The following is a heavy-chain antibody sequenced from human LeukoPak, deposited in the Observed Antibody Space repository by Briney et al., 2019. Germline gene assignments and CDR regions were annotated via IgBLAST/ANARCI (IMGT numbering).Heavy chain of an antibody. CDR1: GGSISRYY. V-gene: IGHV4-59*08. CDR2: IYYNGDT. J-gene: IGHJ4*02. CDR3: ARTVTTEDMFYFDY. Sequence: SETLSLTCTVSGGSISRYYWTWIRQPPGKGLEWLGYIYYNGDTKYNPSLRSRVTLSLDTSKNQFSLRLSSVTAADTAVYYCARTVTTEDMFYFDYWGQGTLVTVSS. D-gene: IGHD4-17*01.